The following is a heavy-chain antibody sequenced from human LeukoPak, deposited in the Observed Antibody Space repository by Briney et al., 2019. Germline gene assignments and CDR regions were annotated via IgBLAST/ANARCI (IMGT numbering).Heavy chain of an antibody. Sequence: QPGRSLRLSCAASGFTFSSYAMHWVRQAPGKGLEWVAVISYDGSNKYYADSVKGRFTISRDNSKNTLYLQMNSLRAEDTAVYYCARGRTTTRSGYSSNWAKSHPKCWFDPWGQGTLVTVSS. CDR3: ARGRTTTRSGYSSNWAKSHPKCWFDP. CDR1: GFTFSSYA. D-gene: IGHD6-13*01. V-gene: IGHV3-30*04. CDR2: ISYDGSNK. J-gene: IGHJ5*02.